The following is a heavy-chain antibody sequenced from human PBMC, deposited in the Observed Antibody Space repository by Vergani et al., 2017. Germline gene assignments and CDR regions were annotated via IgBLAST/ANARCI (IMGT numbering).Heavy chain of an antibody. CDR3: ATPQTVTTGGMEV. J-gene: IGHJ6*02. CDR1: GGSMSGYY. Sequence: QVQLQESGPGLVKPSETLSLTCSVSGGSMSGYYWSWIRQPPGKELEWIGYMYHSGSTNYNPSLETRVTISGDTSKNQFSLKLNSVTAADTAVYYCATPQTVTTGGMEVWGQGTTVIVSS. CDR2: MYHSGST. V-gene: IGHV4-59*01. D-gene: IGHD4-17*01.